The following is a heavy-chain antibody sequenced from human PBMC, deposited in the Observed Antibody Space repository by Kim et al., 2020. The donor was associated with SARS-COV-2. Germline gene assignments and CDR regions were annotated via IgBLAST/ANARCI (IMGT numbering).Heavy chain of an antibody. D-gene: IGHD2-2*02. Sequence: RFTIPRDNAKNTLYLQMNSLRAEDTAVYYCAKADCSSTSCYRYGEDAFDIWGQGTMVTVSS. V-gene: IGHV3-23*01. J-gene: IGHJ3*02. CDR3: AKADCSSTSCYRYGEDAFDI.